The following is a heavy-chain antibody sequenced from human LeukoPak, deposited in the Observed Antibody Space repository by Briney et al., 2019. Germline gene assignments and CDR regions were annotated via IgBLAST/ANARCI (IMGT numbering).Heavy chain of an antibody. CDR2: INHSGST. CDR1: GGSFSGYY. CDR3: AREVIAVAIRGVDY. J-gene: IGHJ4*02. V-gene: IGHV4-34*01. Sequence: SETLSLTCAVYGGSFSGYYWSWIRQPPGKGLEWIGEINHSGSTNYNPSLKSRVTISVDTSKNQFSLKLSSVTAADTAVYYCAREVIAVAIRGVDYWGQGTLVTVSS. D-gene: IGHD6-19*01.